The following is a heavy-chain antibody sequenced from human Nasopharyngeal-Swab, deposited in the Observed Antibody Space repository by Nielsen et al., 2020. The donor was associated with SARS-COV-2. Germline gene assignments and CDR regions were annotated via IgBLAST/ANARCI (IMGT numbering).Heavy chain of an antibody. D-gene: IGHD3-22*01. V-gene: IGHV3-49*04. CDR3: TRGYDTFDY. J-gene: IGHJ4*02. CDR1: GFTFGDYA. Sequence: GGSLRLSCTASGFTFGDYAMSWVRQAPGKGLEWVGFIRSKAYGGTTEYAASVKGRFTISRDDSKSIAYLQMNSLKTKDTAVYYCTRGYDTFDYWGQGTLVTVSS. CDR2: IRSKAYGGTT.